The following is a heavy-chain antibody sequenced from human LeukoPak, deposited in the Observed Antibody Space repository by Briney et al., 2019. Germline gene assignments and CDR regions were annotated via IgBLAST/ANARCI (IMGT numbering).Heavy chain of an antibody. Sequence: ASVKVSCKASGYTFTSYYMHWVRQAPGKGLEWMGGFDPEDGETIYAQKFQGRVTMTEDTSTDTAYMELSSLRSEDTAVYYCATDFRIQPNRGDYYYMDVWGKGTTVTVSS. V-gene: IGHV1-24*01. CDR1: GYTFTSYY. CDR2: FDPEDGET. D-gene: IGHD5-18*01. J-gene: IGHJ6*03. CDR3: ATDFRIQPNRGDYYYMDV.